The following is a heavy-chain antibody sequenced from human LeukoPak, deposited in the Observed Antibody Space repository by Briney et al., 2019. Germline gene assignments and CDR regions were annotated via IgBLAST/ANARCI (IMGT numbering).Heavy chain of an antibody. J-gene: IGHJ3*02. CDR3: AAVYQFGELLGRAIDI. Sequence: SETLCLTCTVSGGSISTSSYYWAWIRQPPGKGLEWIGSMYYTGSTYYNPSLESRGTISIDTSNNQFSLKLSSVTAADTALYYCAAVYQFGELLGRAIDIWGQGTMVTVSS. CDR2: MYYTGST. CDR1: GGSISTSSYY. V-gene: IGHV4-39*07. D-gene: IGHD3-10*01.